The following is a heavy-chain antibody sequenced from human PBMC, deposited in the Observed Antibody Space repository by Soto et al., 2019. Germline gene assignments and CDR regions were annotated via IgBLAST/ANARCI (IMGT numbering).Heavy chain of an antibody. Sequence: GGSLRLSCAASGFTFSSYGMHWVRQAPGKGQEWVSVIWYDGSNKYFADSVKGRSTISRDNSKNTLYLQMNSLRAEDTAVYYCARGRGYCSSTSCSTWFDPWGQGTLVTVSS. CDR3: ARGRGYCSSTSCSTWFDP. CDR1: GFTFSSYG. D-gene: IGHD2-2*01. J-gene: IGHJ5*02. CDR2: IWYDGSNK. V-gene: IGHV3-33*08.